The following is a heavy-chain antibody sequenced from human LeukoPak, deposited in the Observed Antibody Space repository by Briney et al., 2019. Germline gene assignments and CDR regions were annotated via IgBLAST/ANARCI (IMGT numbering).Heavy chain of an antibody. CDR3: ATLTGDTAMVRSAFDI. CDR2: IYYSGST. V-gene: IGHV4-39*01. D-gene: IGHD5-18*01. J-gene: IGHJ3*02. CDR1: GGSISSSSYY. Sequence: PSETLSLTCTVSGGSISSSSYYWGWIRQPPGKGLEWIGSIYYSGSTYYNPPLKSRVTISVDTSKNQFSLKLSSVTAADTAVYYCATLTGDTAMVRSAFDIWGQGTMVTVSS.